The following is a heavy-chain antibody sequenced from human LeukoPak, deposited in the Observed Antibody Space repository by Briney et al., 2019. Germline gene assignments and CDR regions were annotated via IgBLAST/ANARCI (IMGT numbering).Heavy chain of an antibody. Sequence: SETLSLTCTGSGGSINSYHWSWIGQPPGKGLEWIGYIYYSGSTNYKPSLKSRVTISGDTSKNQFSLKLSSVTAADTAVYYCARVDCSTTSCDNGYYFDHWGQGTLVTVSS. CDR1: GGSINSYH. V-gene: IGHV4-59*01. J-gene: IGHJ4*02. CDR3: ARVDCSTTSCDNGYYFDH. D-gene: IGHD2-2*02. CDR2: IYYSGST.